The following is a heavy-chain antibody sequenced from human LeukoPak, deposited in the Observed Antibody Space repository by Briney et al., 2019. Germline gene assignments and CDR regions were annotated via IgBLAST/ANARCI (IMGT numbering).Heavy chain of an antibody. V-gene: IGHV3-49*02. D-gene: IGHD1-1*01. J-gene: IGHJ4*02. CDR3: TRDRGAYNLYDY. Sequence: WIRQPPGKGLEWVGFIRSKAYGETADYAASVKGRFTISRDDSKAIAYLQMNSLKTEDTAVYHCTRDRGAYNLYDYWGQGTLVTVSS. CDR2: IRSKAYGETA.